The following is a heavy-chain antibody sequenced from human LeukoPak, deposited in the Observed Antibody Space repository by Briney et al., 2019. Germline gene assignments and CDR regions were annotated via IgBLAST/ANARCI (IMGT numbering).Heavy chain of an antibody. CDR2: IYPGDSDT. CDR1: GYSFTSYW. V-gene: IGHV5-51*01. CDR3: ARQGGSYAHFDY. D-gene: IGHD1-26*01. Sequence: GEPLKISCKGSGYSFTSYWIGWVRQMPGKGLGGMGIIYPGDSDTRYSPSFQGQVTISADKTLGTAYLKWSSLKASDTAMYSCARQGGSYAHFDYWGQGTLVTVSS. J-gene: IGHJ4*02.